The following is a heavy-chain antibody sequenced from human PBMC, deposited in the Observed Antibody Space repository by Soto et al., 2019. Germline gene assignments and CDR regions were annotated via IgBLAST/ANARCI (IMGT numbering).Heavy chain of an antibody. Sequence: SETLSLTCTVSCASIKSTDYYWSWIRQAPGKGLEWIGYVYYTGSTYYDPSLMSRLTISVDTSKNQFSLKLTSVTAAETAVYYCVRTAREGAVAPHWFDRWGQGTQVTVSS. V-gene: IGHV4-30-4*01. CDR2: VYYTGST. CDR1: CASIKSTDYY. D-gene: IGHD2-21*02. CDR3: VRTAREGAVAPHWFDR. J-gene: IGHJ5*02.